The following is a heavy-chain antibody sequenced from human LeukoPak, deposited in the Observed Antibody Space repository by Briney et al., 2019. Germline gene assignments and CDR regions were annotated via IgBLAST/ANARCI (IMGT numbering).Heavy chain of an antibody. CDR1: GGSFSGYY. D-gene: IGHD3-10*01. V-gene: IGHV4-34*01. CDR3: ARGYGPRFRFDP. CDR2: INHSGST. J-gene: IGHJ5*02. Sequence: SETLSLTCAVYGGSFSGYYWSWIRQPPGKGLEWIGEINHSGSTNYNPSLKSRVTISVDTSKNQFSLKLSSVTAADTAVYYCARGYGPRFRFDPWGQGTLVTVSS.